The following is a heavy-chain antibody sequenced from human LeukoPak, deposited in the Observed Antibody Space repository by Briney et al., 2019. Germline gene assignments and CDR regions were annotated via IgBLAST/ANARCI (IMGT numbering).Heavy chain of an antibody. J-gene: IGHJ4*02. CDR3: ARGRIGGPKAPFDY. D-gene: IGHD3-16*01. V-gene: IGHV4-59*01. CDR2: IYERGST. Sequence: TSETLSLTCTVSGGSLSNYYWSWIRQPPGKGLEGIGHIYERGSTTYNPSLNSRVNISVDTSKKQFSLRLSSVTAADTAVYYCARGRIGGPKAPFDYWGQGTLVTVSS. CDR1: GGSLSNYY.